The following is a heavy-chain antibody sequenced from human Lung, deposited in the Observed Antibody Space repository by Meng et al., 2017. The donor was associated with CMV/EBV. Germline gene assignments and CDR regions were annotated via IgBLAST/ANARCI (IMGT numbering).Heavy chain of an antibody. V-gene: IGHV4-59*01. CDR2: IYYSGST. Sequence: SXTLSSXCTVSGGSISSYYWSWIRQPPGKGLEWIGYIYYSGSTNYNPSLKSRVTISVDTSQIQFSLKLSSVTAADTAVYYCARFTIFGVVMDGMDVWGQGXTVTVS. CDR3: ARFTIFGVVMDGMDV. J-gene: IGHJ6*02. CDR1: GGSISSYY. D-gene: IGHD3-3*01.